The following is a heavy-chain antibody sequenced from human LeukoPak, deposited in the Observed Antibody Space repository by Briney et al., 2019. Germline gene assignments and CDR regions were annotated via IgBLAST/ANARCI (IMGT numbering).Heavy chain of an antibody. V-gene: IGHV3-73*01. CDR2: IRSKSSSYAT. CDR3: SRIQDWSNGVD. J-gene: IGHJ4*02. Sequence: GGSLRLSRAASGFSFSGSAIHWVRQTSGKGLEWVGRIRSKSSSYATGYGESVKGRFTISRDESRSTAYLQMNSLKTEDTAVYYCSRIQDWSNGVDWGQGTLVTVSS. D-gene: IGHD2-8*01. CDR1: GFSFSGSA.